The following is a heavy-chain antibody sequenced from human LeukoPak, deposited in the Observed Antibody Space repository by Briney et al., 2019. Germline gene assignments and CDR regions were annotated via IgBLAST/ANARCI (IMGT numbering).Heavy chain of an antibody. CDR3: ARDRRTVFDY. D-gene: IGHD2-2*01. J-gene: IGHJ4*02. Sequence: ASVKVSCKASGYTFTSYGIRWVRQAPGQGHEWMVWISAYNGNTNYAQKLHGRVTMTTDTSTSTAYMELRSLGSDDTAVYYCARDRRTVFDYWGQGTLVTVSS. V-gene: IGHV1-18*01. CDR2: ISAYNGNT. CDR1: GYTFTSYG.